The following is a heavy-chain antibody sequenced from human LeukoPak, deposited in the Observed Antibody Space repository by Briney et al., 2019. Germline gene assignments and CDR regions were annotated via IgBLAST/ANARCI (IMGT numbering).Heavy chain of an antibody. J-gene: IGHJ6*02. CDR2: IDSRSSDI. D-gene: IGHD3-16*01. Sequence: GGPLRLSCAASGFAFWDYSMNWVRQAPGKGLEWVSTIDSRSSDIHYADSVRGRLTISRDNAKNSLYLQMNSLRAEDTAVYYCVRDWGGYGLDVWGQGTTVTVS. CDR1: GFAFWDYS. V-gene: IGHV3-21*01. CDR3: VRDWGGYGLDV.